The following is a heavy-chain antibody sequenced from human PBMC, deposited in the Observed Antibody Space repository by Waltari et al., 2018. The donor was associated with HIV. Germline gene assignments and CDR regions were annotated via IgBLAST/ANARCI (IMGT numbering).Heavy chain of an antibody. V-gene: IGHV5-51*03. CDR3: TKGMYANEDYFGY. CDR2: IYPGDSET. CDR1: GYSFTTYW. Sequence: EVQLVQSGAQVKKPGESLKISCKASGYSFTTYWIGWVRKLPGKGLEWMGIIYPGDSETRYSPSFQAQVTLPADKSISTSYLQWSSLQASDTAMYYCTKGMYANEDYFGYWGQGTLVTVSS. D-gene: IGHD2-8*01. J-gene: IGHJ4*02.